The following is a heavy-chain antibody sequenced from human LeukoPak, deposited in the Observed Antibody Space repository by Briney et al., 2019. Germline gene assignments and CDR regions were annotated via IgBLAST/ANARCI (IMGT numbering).Heavy chain of an antibody. CDR2: NYTSGST. V-gene: IGHV4-4*07. Sequence: PSETLSLTCTVSGGSISSYYWSWIRQPAGKGLEWIGRNYTSGSTNYNPSLKSRVTMSVDTSKNQFSLKLSSVTAADTAVYYCARGSIAARQIYYFDYWGQGTLVTVSS. J-gene: IGHJ4*02. D-gene: IGHD6-6*01. CDR3: ARGSIAARQIYYFDY. CDR1: GGSISSYY.